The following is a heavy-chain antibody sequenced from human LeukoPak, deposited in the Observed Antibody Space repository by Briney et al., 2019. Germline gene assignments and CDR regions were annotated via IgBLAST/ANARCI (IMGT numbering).Heavy chain of an antibody. CDR3: MRGGGDY. J-gene: IGHJ4*02. CDR1: GIILSTYG. V-gene: IGHV3-7*01. CDR2: IKPGGGER. Sequence: GGSLRLSCVAAGIILSTYGMNWVHQAPGKGLEWVANIKPGGGERYYVDSGEGRVTISRENVKNSVDLQMNSLRVEDTAVYYCMRGGGDYWGQGTLVTVSS. D-gene: IGHD3-16*01.